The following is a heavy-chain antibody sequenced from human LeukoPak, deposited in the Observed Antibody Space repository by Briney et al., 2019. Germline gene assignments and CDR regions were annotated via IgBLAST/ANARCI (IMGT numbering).Heavy chain of an antibody. Sequence: GGSLRLSCAASGFTFSSYAMSWVRQVPGKGLEWVSATSGSGGSTYYADSVKGRFTISRDNSKNTLYLQMNSLRAEDTAVYYCAKGYSSSWYSGDFDYWGQGTLVTVSS. D-gene: IGHD6-13*01. V-gene: IGHV3-23*01. CDR3: AKGYSSSWYSGDFDY. CDR2: TSGSGGST. CDR1: GFTFSSYA. J-gene: IGHJ4*02.